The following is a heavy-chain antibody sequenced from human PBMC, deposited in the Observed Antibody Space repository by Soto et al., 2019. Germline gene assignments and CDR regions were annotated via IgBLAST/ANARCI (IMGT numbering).Heavy chain of an antibody. CDR1: GYTFTSYG. CDR3: ARSPSCGGECYSGESWFDP. V-gene: IGHV1-18*01. D-gene: IGHD2-21*01. Sequence: ASVKVSCNASGYTFTSYGISWVRQAPGQGLEWMGWISGYNGDTKYAQKFQGRVTMATDISTSTAYMEVRSLRSDDTAIYYCARSPSCGGECYSGESWFDPWGQGTLVTVSS. CDR2: ISGYNGDT. J-gene: IGHJ5*02.